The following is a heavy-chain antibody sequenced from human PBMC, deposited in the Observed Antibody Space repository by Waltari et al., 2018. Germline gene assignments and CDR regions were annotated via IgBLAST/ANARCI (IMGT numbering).Heavy chain of an antibody. J-gene: IGHJ3*02. CDR3: ARGRDGYSQDVFDI. V-gene: IGHV3-48*01. CDR2: ISSSTSTT. CDR1: GFTFSTYS. Sequence: EVQLVESGGGLVQPGGSLRLSGAASGFTFSTYSMNWVRQSPGKGLEWVSYISSSTSTTYYADSVKGRFTISRDNAKNSLYLQMNSLRAEDTAVYYCARGRDGYSQDVFDIWGQGTMVSVSS. D-gene: IGHD5-18*01.